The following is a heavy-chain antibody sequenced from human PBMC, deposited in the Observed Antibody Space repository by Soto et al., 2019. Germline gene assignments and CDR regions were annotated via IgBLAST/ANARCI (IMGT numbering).Heavy chain of an antibody. D-gene: IGHD2-15*01. J-gene: IGHJ3*02. V-gene: IGHV4-31*03. Sequence: QVQLQESGPGLVKPSQTLSLTCTVSGGSISSGGYYWSWIRQHPGKGLEWIGYIYYSGSTYYNPSLKIRVTISVDTSKNQFSLKLSSVTAADTAVYYCARVLTRYCSGGSCYSMTDSFDIWGQGTMVTVSS. CDR2: IYYSGST. CDR1: GGSISSGGYY. CDR3: ARVLTRYCSGGSCYSMTDSFDI.